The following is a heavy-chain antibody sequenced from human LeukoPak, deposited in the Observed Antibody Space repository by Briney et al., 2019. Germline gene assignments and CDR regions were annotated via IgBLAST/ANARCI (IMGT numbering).Heavy chain of an antibody. D-gene: IGHD4-23*01. J-gene: IGHJ3*02. CDR2: INGGSTNL. CDR3: AREAGANSAYDAFDI. V-gene: IGHV3-48*01. CDR1: GFTFSSYG. Sequence: PGGTLRLSCAASGFTFSSYGMSWVRQAPGKGLEWVSYINGGSTNLYYADSVKGRFTISRDNAKNSLYLQMNSLRAEDTAVYYCAREAGANSAYDAFDIWGQGTMVTVSS.